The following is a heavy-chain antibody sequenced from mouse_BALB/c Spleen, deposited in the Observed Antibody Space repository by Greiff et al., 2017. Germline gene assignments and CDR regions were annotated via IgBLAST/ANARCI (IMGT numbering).Heavy chain of an antibody. CDR2: ISNGGGST. V-gene: IGHV5-12-2*01. J-gene: IGHJ4*01. Sequence: EVQRVESGGGLVQPGGSLKLSCAASGFTFSSYTMSWVRQTPEKRLEWVAYISNGGGSTYYPDTVKGRFTISRDNAKNTLYLQMSSLKSEDTAMYYCARQERGDAMDYWGQGTSVTVSS. CDR1: GFTFSSYT. CDR3: ARQERGDAMDY.